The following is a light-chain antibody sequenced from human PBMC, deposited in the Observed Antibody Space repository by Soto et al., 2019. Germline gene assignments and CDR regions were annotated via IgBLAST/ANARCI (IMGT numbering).Light chain of an antibody. CDR2: GAS. CDR1: QSISRH. CDR3: QQSYSAPLT. V-gene: IGKV1-39*01. J-gene: IGKJ4*01. Sequence: DIQMTQSPSSLSASVGDRVTITCRASQSISRHLNWYQQKPGKAPKLLIYGASSLQSGVPSRISGSGSGTDFTLSNSSLQPEDFATYYCQQSYSAPLTFGGGTKVEIK.